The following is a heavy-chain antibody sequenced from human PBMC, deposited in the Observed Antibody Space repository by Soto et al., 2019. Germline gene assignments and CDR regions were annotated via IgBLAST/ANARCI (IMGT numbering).Heavy chain of an antibody. Sequence: QVQLVQSGADVKKPGSSVKVSCEVSGGTFSNYAFTWVRQGPGQGLEWMGGIIPIFGTANYARQFKGRVAISADKSTTPTYMELSNLTSEDTAVYYCARGAETGYTSGWYYFDYWGQGSLVTVSS. J-gene: IGHJ4*02. CDR1: GGTFSNYA. V-gene: IGHV1-69*14. CDR3: ARGAETGYTSGWYYFDY. CDR2: IIPIFGTA. D-gene: IGHD6-19*01.